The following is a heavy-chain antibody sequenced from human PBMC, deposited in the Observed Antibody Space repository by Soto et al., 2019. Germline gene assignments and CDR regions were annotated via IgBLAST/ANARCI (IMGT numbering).Heavy chain of an antibody. V-gene: IGHV1-24*01. D-gene: IGHD6-13*01. CDR3: ATFNGYSSSWYGY. Sequence: ASVKGSCKVSGYTLTELSMHWVRQAPGKGLEWMGGFDPEDGETIYAQKFQGRVTMPEDTSTDTAYMELSSLRSEDTAVYYCATFNGYSSSWYGYWGQGTLVTVSS. J-gene: IGHJ4*02. CDR1: GYTLTELS. CDR2: FDPEDGET.